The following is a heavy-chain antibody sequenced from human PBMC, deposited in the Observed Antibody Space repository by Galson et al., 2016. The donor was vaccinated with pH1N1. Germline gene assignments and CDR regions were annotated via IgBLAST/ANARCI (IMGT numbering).Heavy chain of an antibody. CDR3: ARGGEEILSFGEPHNWFDP. V-gene: IGHV4-61*02. J-gene: IGHJ5*02. CDR1: GDSISGKTFY. D-gene: IGHD3-10*01. Sequence: TLSLTCSVSGDSISGKTFYWNWLRQPAGKGLQWIGLLYSSGSTNYNPSLKGRVTMSADTSKNEFSLKMTSVTAADTAVYYCARGGEEILSFGEPHNWFDPWGQGTLVTVSS. CDR2: LYSSGST.